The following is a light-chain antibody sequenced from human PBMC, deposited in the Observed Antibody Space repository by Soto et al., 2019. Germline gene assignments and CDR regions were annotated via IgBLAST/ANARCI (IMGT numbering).Light chain of an antibody. J-gene: IGLJ1*01. CDR1: SSDVGGYDY. CDR2: QVS. CDR3: SSYASSSSYV. Sequence: QSALTQPASVSGSPGQSITISCTGTSSDVGGYDYVSWYQQQPGKAPKLIIYQVSNRPSGISNRFSGSKSGNTASLTISGLQAEDEGDYYCSSYASSSSYVFGIGTKLTVL. V-gene: IGLV2-14*01.